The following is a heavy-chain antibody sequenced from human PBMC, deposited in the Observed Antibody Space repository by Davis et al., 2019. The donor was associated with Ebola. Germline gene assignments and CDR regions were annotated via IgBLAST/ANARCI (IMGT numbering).Heavy chain of an antibody. J-gene: IGHJ5*02. CDR1: GYTFTSYG. CDR3: ARDGDSPGWFDP. V-gene: IGHV1-69*13. D-gene: IGHD7-27*01. CDR2: IIPIFGTA. Sequence: SVKVSCKASGYTFTSYGISWVRQAPGQGLEWMGGIIPIFGTANYAQKFQGRVTITADESTSTAYMELSSLRSEDTAVYYCARDGDSPGWFDPWGQGTLVTVSS.